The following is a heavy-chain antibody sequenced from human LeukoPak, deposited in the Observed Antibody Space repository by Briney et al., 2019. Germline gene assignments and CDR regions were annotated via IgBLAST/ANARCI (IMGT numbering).Heavy chain of an antibody. D-gene: IGHD4-23*01. J-gene: IGHJ5*02. CDR2: ISGSGGST. CDR1: GFTFSSYA. Sequence: AGGSLRLSCAASGFTFSSYAMSWLRQAPGKGLEWVSAISGSGGSTYYADSVKGRFTISRDNSKNTLYLQMNSLRAEDTAVYYCAKLGAVVTGWFDPWGQGTLVTLSS. V-gene: IGHV3-23*01. CDR3: AKLGAVVTGWFDP.